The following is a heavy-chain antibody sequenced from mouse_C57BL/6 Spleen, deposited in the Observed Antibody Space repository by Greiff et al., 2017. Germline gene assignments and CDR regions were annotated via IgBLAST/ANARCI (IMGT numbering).Heavy chain of an antibody. J-gene: IGHJ3*01. V-gene: IGHV5-17*01. CDR3: ARKDGSSSWFAY. Sequence: EVKLMESGGGLVQPGGSLKLSCAASGFTFSDYGMHWVRQAPEKGLEWVAYISSGSSTIYYADTVKGRFTISRDNAKNTLFLQMTSLRSEDTAMYYCARKDGSSSWFAYWGQGTLVTVSA. D-gene: IGHD1-1*01. CDR2: ISSGSSTI. CDR1: GFTFSDYG.